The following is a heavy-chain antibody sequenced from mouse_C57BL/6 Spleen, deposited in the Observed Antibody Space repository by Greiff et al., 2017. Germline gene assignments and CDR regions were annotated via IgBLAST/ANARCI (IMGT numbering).Heavy chain of an antibody. V-gene: IGHV1-7*01. CDR2: INPSSGYT. J-gene: IGHJ2*01. Sequence: VQRVESGAELAKPGASVKLSCKASGYTFTSYWMHWVKQRPGQGLEWLGFINPSSGYTKYNQKFKDKATLTADKSSSTAYMQLSSLTYEDSAVYYCARGDIYYGSSYNFDYWGQGATLTVSS. D-gene: IGHD1-1*01. CDR3: ARGDIYYGSSYNFDY. CDR1: GYTFTSYW.